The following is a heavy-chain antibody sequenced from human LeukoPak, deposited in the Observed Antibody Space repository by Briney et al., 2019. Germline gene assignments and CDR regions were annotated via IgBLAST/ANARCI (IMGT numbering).Heavy chain of an antibody. J-gene: IGHJ4*02. CDR1: GGSFSGYY. V-gene: IGHV4-34*01. Sequence: PSETLSLTCDVYGGSFSGYYWSWIRQPPGKGLEWIGEINHSGSTNYNPSLKSRVTISVDTSKNQFSLKLSSVTAADTAVYYCARGPTRTRYSSGWYIFYYFDYWGQGTLVTVSS. CDR3: ARGPTRTRYSSGWYIFYYFDY. D-gene: IGHD6-19*01. CDR2: INHSGST.